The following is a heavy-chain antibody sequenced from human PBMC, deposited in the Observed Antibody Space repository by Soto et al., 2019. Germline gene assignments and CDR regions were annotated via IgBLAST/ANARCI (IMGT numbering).Heavy chain of an antibody. D-gene: IGHD7-27*01. CDR2: ISISGANT. CDR3: AKLTGDFAY. V-gene: IGHV3-23*01. J-gene: IGHJ4*02. CDR1: GITFSSLG. Sequence: EVQLLESGGDLVQPGGSLRLSCAASGITFSSLGMSWVRQAPGKGLEWVSFISISGANTYYANSVRGRFTLSRDNSKNTLYLQMNSLIAEDTAVYFCAKLTGDFAYWGRGTLVTVSS.